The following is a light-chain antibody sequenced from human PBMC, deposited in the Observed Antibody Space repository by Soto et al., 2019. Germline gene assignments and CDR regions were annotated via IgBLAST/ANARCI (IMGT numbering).Light chain of an antibody. CDR3: QQCNNWPFT. CDR1: QSVNNF. J-gene: IGKJ3*01. CDR2: DSS. Sequence: EIVLTQSPATMSLSPGERATLSCRASQSVNNFLAWYQQKPGQAPRLLIYDSSNRATGIPARFSGSGSGTDFTLTISSLEPEDFAVYYCQQCNNWPFTFGPGTKVDIK. V-gene: IGKV3-11*01.